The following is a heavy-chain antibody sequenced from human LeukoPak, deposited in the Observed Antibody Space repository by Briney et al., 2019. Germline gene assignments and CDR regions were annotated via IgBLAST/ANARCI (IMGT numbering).Heavy chain of an antibody. D-gene: IGHD5-18*01. CDR2: ISSTSSYI. V-gene: IGHV3-21*01. CDR1: GLTFSDYS. CDR3: ARGQLWQTGWFDP. J-gene: IGHJ5*02. Sequence: PGGSLRLSCAASGLTFSDYSMHWVRQAPGEGLEWVPTISSTSSYIYSADSLKGRFTISRDNAKNSLYLQMSTLRAEDTAVYYCARGQLWQTGWFDPWGQGTLVTVSS.